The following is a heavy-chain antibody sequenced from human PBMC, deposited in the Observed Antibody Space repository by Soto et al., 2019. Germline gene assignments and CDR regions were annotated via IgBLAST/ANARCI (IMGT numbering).Heavy chain of an antibody. Sequence: PSETLSLTCIVSGVSIKTNDYYWGWVRRPPGKGLEWIGNIFYGGSTFYNPSLRTRLSISVDTSKIQFSLRLNSVTAADTAVYYCAAFVVPASRNTGFDFWGQGTLVTVSS. CDR3: AAFVVPASRNTGFDF. V-gene: IGHV4-39*01. CDR1: GVSIKTNDYY. CDR2: IFYGGST. J-gene: IGHJ4*02. D-gene: IGHD2-15*01.